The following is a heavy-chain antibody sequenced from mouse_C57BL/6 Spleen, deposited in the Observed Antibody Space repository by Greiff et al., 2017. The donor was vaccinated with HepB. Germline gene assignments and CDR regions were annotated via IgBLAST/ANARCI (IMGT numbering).Heavy chain of an antibody. V-gene: IGHV1-81*01. CDR1: GYTFTSYG. D-gene: IGHD1-1*01. Sequence: VQLQQSGAELARPGASVKLSCKASGYTFTSYGISWVKQRTGQGLEWIGEIYPRSGNTYYNEKFKGKGTLTADKSSSTAYMELRSLTSEDSAVYFCARKGYGSSLYYAMDYWGQGTSVTVSS. CDR3: ARKGYGSSLYYAMDY. CDR2: IYPRSGNT. J-gene: IGHJ4*01.